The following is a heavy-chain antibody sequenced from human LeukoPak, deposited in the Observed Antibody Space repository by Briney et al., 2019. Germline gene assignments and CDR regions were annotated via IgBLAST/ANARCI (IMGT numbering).Heavy chain of an antibody. CDR1: GYTFTSYD. V-gene: IGHV1-18*01. CDR2: ISAYNGNT. D-gene: IGHD3-3*01. Sequence: ASVKVSCKASGYTFTSYDINWVRQATGQGLEWMGWISAYNGNTNYAQKLQGRVTMTTDTSTSTAYMELRSLRSDDTAVYYCARRGSKEWLGYWGQGTLVTVSS. J-gene: IGHJ4*02. CDR3: ARRGSKEWLGY.